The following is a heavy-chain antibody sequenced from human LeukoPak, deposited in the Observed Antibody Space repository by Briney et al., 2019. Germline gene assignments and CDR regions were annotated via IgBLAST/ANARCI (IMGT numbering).Heavy chain of an antibody. Sequence: GGSLRLSCAASGFTVSSNYMSWVRQAPGKGLEWVSVIYSGGSTYYADSVKGRFTISRDNSKNTLYLQMNSLRAEDTAVYYCATSEHVLRYFDWLNWGQGTLVTVSS. D-gene: IGHD3-9*01. CDR2: IYSGGST. CDR3: ATSEHVLRYFDWLN. V-gene: IGHV3-66*02. J-gene: IGHJ4*02. CDR1: GFTVSSNY.